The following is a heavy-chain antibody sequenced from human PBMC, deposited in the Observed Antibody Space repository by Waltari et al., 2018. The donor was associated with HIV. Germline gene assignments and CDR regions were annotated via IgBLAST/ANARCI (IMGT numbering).Heavy chain of an antibody. CDR3: ARGWKDDFWSGLEGGKFDP. CDR2: TYYRSKWYI. CDR1: GDSVSSNKAA. Sequence: QVQLPQSGPGLVTPSQTLSRTCAISGDSVSSNKAAWNWIRQSPRRGLEWLGRTYYRSKWYIDYAVSVKSRITMNPDTSKNQFSLQLNSVTPEDTAVYYCARGWKDDFWSGLEGGKFDPWGQGTLVIVSS. J-gene: IGHJ5*02. D-gene: IGHD3-3*01. V-gene: IGHV6-1*01.